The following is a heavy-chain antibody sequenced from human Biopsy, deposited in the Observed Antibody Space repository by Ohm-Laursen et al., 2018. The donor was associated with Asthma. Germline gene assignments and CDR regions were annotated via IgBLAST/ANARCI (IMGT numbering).Heavy chain of an antibody. D-gene: IGHD3-10*01. V-gene: IGHV4-31*11. CDR1: GDSISSPAYY. J-gene: IGHJ6*02. Sequence: SQTLSLTCAVSGDSISSPAYYWSSVRQHPGKGLEWIGYISYSGTTFYHPSLMSRLIISLDTSKSQFSLKLSSVTTADTAVYYCARVRGYGSGSSIDNYFGMDVWGQGTTVTVSS. CDR3: ARVRGYGSGSSIDNYFGMDV. CDR2: ISYSGTT.